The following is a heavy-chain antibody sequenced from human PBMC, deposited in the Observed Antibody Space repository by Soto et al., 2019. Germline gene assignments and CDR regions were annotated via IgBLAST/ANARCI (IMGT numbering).Heavy chain of an antibody. CDR3: AKGSRKEGYYFDY. V-gene: IGHV3-23*01. CDR2: ISGSGGST. CDR1: GFTFSSYA. J-gene: IGHJ4*02. Sequence: EVQLLESGGGLVQPGGSLRLSCAASGFTFSSYAMSWVRQAPGKGLEWVSAISGSGGSTYYADSVKGRFTISRDNSKNTLYLQMNSLRAEETAVYYCAKGSRKEGYYFDYWGQGTLVTVSS. D-gene: IGHD2-15*01.